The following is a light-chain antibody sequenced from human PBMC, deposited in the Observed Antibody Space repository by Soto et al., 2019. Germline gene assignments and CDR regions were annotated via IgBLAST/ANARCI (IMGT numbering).Light chain of an antibody. Sequence: EIVLTQSPDTLSVSPGERGTLSCRAGQSLSSSSLAWYQQKPGQAPRLLIYGASNRASGVPDRFSGGGSGTDFTLTISGLEPEDFAVYYCHQYGSSPLTFGGGTKVDIK. CDR3: HQYGSSPLT. CDR1: QSLSSSS. J-gene: IGKJ4*01. CDR2: GAS. V-gene: IGKV3-20*01.